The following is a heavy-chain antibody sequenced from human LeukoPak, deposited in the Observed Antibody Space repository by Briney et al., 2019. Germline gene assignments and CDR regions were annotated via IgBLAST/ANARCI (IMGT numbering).Heavy chain of an antibody. Sequence: GGSLRLSCAASGFTFSSYAMHWVRQAPGKGLEWVAVISYDGSNKYYADSVKGRFTISRDNSKNTLYLQMNSLRAEDTAVYYCARAFSAMVGDDYWGQGTLVTVSS. D-gene: IGHD5-18*01. V-gene: IGHV3-30-3*01. CDR3: ARAFSAMVGDDY. CDR1: GFTFSSYA. J-gene: IGHJ4*02. CDR2: ISYDGSNK.